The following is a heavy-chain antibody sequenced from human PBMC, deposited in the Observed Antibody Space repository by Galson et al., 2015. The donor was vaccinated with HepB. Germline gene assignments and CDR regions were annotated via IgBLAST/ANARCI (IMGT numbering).Heavy chain of an antibody. J-gene: IGHJ3*02. CDR1: GGSISSYY. CDR3: ARGIPIAVAAHWVGAFDI. V-gene: IGHV4-4*07. CDR2: IYTSGST. Sequence: TLSLTCTVSGGSISSYYWSWIRQPAGKGLEWIGRIYTSGSTNYNPSLKSRVTMSVDTSKNQFSLKLSSVTAADTAVYYCARGIPIAVAAHWVGAFDIWGQGTMVTVSS. D-gene: IGHD6-19*01.